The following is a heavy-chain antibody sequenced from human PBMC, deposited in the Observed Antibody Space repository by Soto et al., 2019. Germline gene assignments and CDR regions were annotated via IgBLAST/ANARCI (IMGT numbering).Heavy chain of an antibody. J-gene: IGHJ5*02. D-gene: IGHD2-2*01. CDR3: ARLDHFDTSCYDPPGWFDP. V-gene: IGHV5-51*01. CDR2: IYPGDSDT. CDR1: GYIFTSYW. Sequence: PGESLKISCEGSGYIFTSYWIGWVRQMPGKGLEWMGIIYPGDSDTRYSPSFQGQVTISADKSISTAYLQWNSLKASDTAMYFCARLDHFDTSCYDPPGWFDPWGQGTLVTVSS.